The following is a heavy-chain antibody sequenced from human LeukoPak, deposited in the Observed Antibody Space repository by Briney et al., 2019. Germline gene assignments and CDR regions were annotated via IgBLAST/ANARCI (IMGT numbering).Heavy chain of an antibody. J-gene: IGHJ4*02. V-gene: IGHV3-21*01. CDR2: ISSSSSYI. CDR3: AARYSSSWSLIDY. Sequence: GGSLRLSCAASGFTFSSYSMNWVRQAPGKGLEWVSSISSSSSYIYYADSVKGRFTISRDNAKNSLYLQMNSLRAEDTAVYYCAARYSSSWSLIDYWGQGTLVTVSS. D-gene: IGHD6-13*01. CDR1: GFTFSSYS.